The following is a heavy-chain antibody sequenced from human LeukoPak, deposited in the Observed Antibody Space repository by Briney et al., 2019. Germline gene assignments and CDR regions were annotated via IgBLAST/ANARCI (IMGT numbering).Heavy chain of an antibody. D-gene: IGHD5-12*01. CDR3: ARVATPDVRYYYYMDV. CDR2: IYTSGST. V-gene: IGHV4-4*07. Sequence: SETLSLTCTVSGGSISSYYWSWLRQPAGKGLEWIGRIYTSGSTNYNPSLKSRVTMSVDTSKNQFSLKLSSVTAADTAVYYCARVATPDVRYYYYMDVWGKGTTVTVSS. CDR1: GGSISSYY. J-gene: IGHJ6*03.